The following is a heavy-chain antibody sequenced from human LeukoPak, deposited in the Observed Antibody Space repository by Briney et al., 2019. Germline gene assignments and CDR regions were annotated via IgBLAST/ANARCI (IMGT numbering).Heavy chain of an antibody. J-gene: IGHJ6*02. D-gene: IGHD4-17*01. CDR3: AKELYNYGDYGAEGLDV. Sequence: GGSLRLTCAVSGFTFGNYGMHWVRQAPGKGLEWVALISYDGSSEYYAGSVKGRFTISRDNSKITVYLQMNSLKAEDTAVYYCAKELYNYGDYGAEGLDVGGQGTTVTVS. CDR1: GFTFGNYG. V-gene: IGHV3-30*18. CDR2: ISYDGSSE.